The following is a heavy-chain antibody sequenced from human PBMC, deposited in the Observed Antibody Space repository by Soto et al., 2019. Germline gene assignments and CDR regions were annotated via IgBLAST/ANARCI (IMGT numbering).Heavy chain of an antibody. V-gene: IGHV4-34*09. CDR1: GGNFSGYY. CDR2: ISNSGRT. Sequence: SETMSLTCAVYGGNFSGYYWSWIRQNPGKGLEWIGYISNSGRTHYNPSLMSRITILVDTSKNQFFLELRSVTAADTALYYCARADYATGSYYPDYWGQGTLVTVSS. D-gene: IGHD3-10*01. J-gene: IGHJ4*02. CDR3: ARADYATGSYYPDY.